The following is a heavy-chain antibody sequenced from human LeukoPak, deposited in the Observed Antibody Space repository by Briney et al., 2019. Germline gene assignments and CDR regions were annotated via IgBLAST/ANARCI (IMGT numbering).Heavy chain of an antibody. CDR2: INPTSGST. V-gene: IGHV1-2*02. J-gene: IGHJ5*02. CDR3: ARDEYEMGFGKFLYPWFDT. D-gene: IGHD3-10*01. CDR1: GYTFTGYY. Sequence: ASVTVSCKASGYTFTGYYMHWVRQAPGQGLEWMGWINPTSGSTNYAQKFQGRVTMTRDTSINTVYMELSRLRSDDTAVYYCARDEYEMGFGKFLYPWFDTWGQGNLVTVSS.